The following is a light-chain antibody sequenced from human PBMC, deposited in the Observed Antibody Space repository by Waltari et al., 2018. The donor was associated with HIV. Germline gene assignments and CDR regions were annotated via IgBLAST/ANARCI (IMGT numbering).Light chain of an antibody. Sequence: QSALTQPASLSGSPGQSITITCSGTGSDIGLYDLVSWYRQAPGKAPRLLLYGVSNRPSEISRRFSGSKARTTASLTISALQADDEGDYYCSAYTMSGSLVFGGGTKLTVL. V-gene: IGLV2-14*01. CDR3: SAYTMSGSLV. CDR1: GSDIGLYDL. J-gene: IGLJ2*01. CDR2: GVS.